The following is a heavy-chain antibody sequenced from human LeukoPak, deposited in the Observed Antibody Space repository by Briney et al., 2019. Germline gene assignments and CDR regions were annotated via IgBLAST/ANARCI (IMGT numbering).Heavy chain of an antibody. J-gene: IGHJ4*02. D-gene: IGHD6-13*01. V-gene: IGHV1-69*01. CDR1: GGTFSSYA. Sequence: SVKVSCKASGGTFSSYAISWVRQAPGQGLEWMGGIIPIFGTASYAQKFQGRVTITADESTSTAYMELSSLRSEDTAVYYCARSGYSSSWSWYYFGYWGQGTLVTVSS. CDR3: ARSGYSSSWSWYYFGY. CDR2: IIPIFGTA.